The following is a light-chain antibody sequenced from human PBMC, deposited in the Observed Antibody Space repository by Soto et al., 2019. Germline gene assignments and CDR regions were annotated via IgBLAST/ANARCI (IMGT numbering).Light chain of an antibody. Sequence: QSVLTQSASASASPGSSVKLTCTLSSGHSSNVIAWHQQQPGKAPRYLMKLEGSGSYTKGSGVPDRFSGSSSGADRYLTISNLQSEDEAGYYCEAWDMNTRVFGGGTKLTVL. CDR2: LEGSGSY. J-gene: IGLJ3*02. CDR1: SGHSSNV. V-gene: IGLV4-60*03. CDR3: EAWDMNTRV.